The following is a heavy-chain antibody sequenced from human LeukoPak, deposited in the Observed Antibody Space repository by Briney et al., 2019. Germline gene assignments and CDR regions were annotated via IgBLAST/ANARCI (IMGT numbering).Heavy chain of an antibody. V-gene: IGHV4-39*07. D-gene: IGHD1-26*01. CDR3: ARDGGEWELLRELNY. Sequence: SETLSLTCTVSGGSISSSSYYWGWIRQPPGKGLEWIGSIYYSGSTYYNPSLKSRVTISVDTSKNQFSLKLSSVTAADTAVYYCARDGGEWELLRELNYWGQGTLVTVSS. J-gene: IGHJ4*02. CDR2: IYYSGST. CDR1: GGSISSSSYY.